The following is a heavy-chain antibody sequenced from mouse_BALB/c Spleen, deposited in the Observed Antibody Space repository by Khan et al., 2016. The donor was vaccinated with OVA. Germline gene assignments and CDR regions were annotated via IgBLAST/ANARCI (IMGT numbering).Heavy chain of an antibody. CDR2: ISYSGSH. CDR1: GYSITSGYG. J-gene: IGHJ2*01. Sequence: EVQLQESGPGLVKPSQSLSLTCTVTGYSITSGYGWNWIRQFPGNKLEWMGYISYSGSHNYNPSLKSRIFITRDTSKNQFFLQLNSVTTEDTATYYSARTARIKYWGQGTTLTVAS. CDR3: ARTARIKY. D-gene: IGHD1-2*01. V-gene: IGHV3-2*02.